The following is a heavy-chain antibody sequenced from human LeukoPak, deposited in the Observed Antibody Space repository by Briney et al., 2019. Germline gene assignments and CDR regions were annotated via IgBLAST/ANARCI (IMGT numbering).Heavy chain of an antibody. CDR1: GYSFTTYW. CDR3: AKSTYDYVWGSYRYPLDY. D-gene: IGHD3-16*02. J-gene: IGHJ4*02. V-gene: IGHV3-48*01. Sequence: GESLKISCRGFGYSFTTYWIAWVRQMPGKGLEWVSYISSSGSTIYYADSVKGRFTISRDNSKNTLYLQMNSLRAEDTAVYYCAKSTYDYVWGSYRYPLDYWGQGTLVTVSS. CDR2: ISSSGSTI.